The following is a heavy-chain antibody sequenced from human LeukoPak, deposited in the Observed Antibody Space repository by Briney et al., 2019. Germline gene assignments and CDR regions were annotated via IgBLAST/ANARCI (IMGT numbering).Heavy chain of an antibody. V-gene: IGHV1-18*01. Sequence: ASVKVSCKASRYTLTSYGISWVRQAPGQGLEWMGWISGYNGNTNYAQKLQGRVTMTTDTSTSTAYMELRSLRSDDTAVYYCARVSGYSYGPYYFDFWGQGTLVTVSS. J-gene: IGHJ4*02. CDR2: ISGYNGNT. CDR3: ARVSGYSYGPYYFDF. CDR1: RYTLTSYG. D-gene: IGHD5-18*01.